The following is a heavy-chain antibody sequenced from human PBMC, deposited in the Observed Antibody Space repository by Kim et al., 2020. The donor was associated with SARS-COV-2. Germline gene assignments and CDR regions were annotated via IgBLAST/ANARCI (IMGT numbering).Heavy chain of an antibody. CDR1: GGSISSSSYY. CDR2: IYYSGST. D-gene: IGHD3-10*01. Sequence: SETLSLTCTVSGGSISSSSYYWGWIRQPPGKGLEWIGSIYYSGSTYYNPSLKSRVTISVDTSKNQFSLKLSSVTAADTAVYNCARSFNGPSTPAITMVRGPRYYYYYALDDWGQGTTVTVSS. V-gene: IGHV4-39*01. CDR3: ARSFNGPSTPAITMVRGPRYYYYYALDD. J-gene: IGHJ6*02.